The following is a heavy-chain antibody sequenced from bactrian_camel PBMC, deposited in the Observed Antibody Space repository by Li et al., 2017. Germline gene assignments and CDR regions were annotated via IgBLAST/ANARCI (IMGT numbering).Heavy chain of an antibody. CDR3: ANSFVG. CDR1: GFVFGNYW. CDR2: IYSDGSYT. J-gene: IGHJ4*01. V-gene: IGHV3S6*01. Sequence: HVQLVESGGGLVQPGGSLRLSCAASGFVFGNYWMYWVRQAPGKGLEWVSSIYSDGSYTYYTDSVKGRFTISRDNTKNTLYLQLNSLKTEDTAMYYCANSFVGWGQGTQVTVS. D-gene: IGHD5*01.